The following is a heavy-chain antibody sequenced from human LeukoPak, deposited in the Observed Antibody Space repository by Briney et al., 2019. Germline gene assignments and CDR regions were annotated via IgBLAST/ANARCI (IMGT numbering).Heavy chain of an antibody. V-gene: IGHV3-23*01. J-gene: IGHJ4*02. D-gene: IGHD3-22*01. CDR2: LSGSGGSA. CDR1: GFTFTNYA. CDR3: ARGHYDSSGRYFDY. Sequence: GGSLRLSCAGSGFTFTNYAMSWVRQAPGKGLEWVSILSGSGGSAYYADSVKGRFTNSRDNSNNTLYLQMNSLRAADTAVYYCARGHYDSSGRYFDYWGQGTLVTVSS.